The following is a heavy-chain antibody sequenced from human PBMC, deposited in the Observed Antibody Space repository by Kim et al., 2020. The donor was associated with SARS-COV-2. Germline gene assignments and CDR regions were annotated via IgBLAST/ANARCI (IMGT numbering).Heavy chain of an antibody. CDR2: ISYDGSNK. CDR3: ATDRGYSYGIDAFDI. CDR1: GFTFSSYG. J-gene: IGHJ3*02. D-gene: IGHD5-18*01. Sequence: GGSLRLSCAASGFTFSSYGMHWVRQAPGKGLEWVAVISYDGSNKYYADSVKGRFTISRDNSKNTLYLQMNSLRAEDTAVYYCATDRGYSYGIDAFDIWG. V-gene: IGHV3-30*03.